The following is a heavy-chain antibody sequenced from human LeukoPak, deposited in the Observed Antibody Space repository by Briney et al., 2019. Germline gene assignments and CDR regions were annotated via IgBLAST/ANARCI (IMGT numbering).Heavy chain of an antibody. V-gene: IGHV6-1*01. CDR3: VRDDGIGLDAFDV. Sequence: SQTLSLTCAVSGDSVSSNSAAWNWIRQSPSRGLEWLGRTYYRSKWYNDYAVSVKSRVTINPDTSKNQFSLQLNSVTPEDTAVYYCVRDDGIGLDAFDVWSPGTMVTVSS. D-gene: IGHD1-14*01. CDR2: TYYRSKWYN. J-gene: IGHJ3*01. CDR1: GDSVSSNSAA.